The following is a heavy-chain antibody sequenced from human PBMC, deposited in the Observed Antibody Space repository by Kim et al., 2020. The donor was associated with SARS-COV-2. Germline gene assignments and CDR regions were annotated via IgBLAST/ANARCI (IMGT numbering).Heavy chain of an antibody. J-gene: IGHJ5*02. CDR3: AKHDSGGIWGRWFDP. Sequence: GGSLRLSCVASGFTFSNYAMHWVRQTPGKGLEWVTHVTKDESNKYYADSVKGRFTVSRDNSRNTLYLQLTSLTTEDTAIYYCAKHDSGGIWGRWFDPWGQGTLVTVSS. V-gene: IGHV3-30*04. D-gene: IGHD3-10*01. CDR2: VTKDESNK. CDR1: GFTFSNYA.